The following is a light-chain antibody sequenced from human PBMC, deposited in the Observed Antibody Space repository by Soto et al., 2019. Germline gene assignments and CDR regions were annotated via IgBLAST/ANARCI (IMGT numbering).Light chain of an antibody. V-gene: IGLV1-44*01. Sequence: QSVLTQPPSASGTPGQRVAISFSGSSSNIGSNTVNWYQQLQGTAPKVLIYSNNQRPSGVPDRFSGSKSGTSAALAISGLQCEDAADYYCAAWDDGLNGFWVFGTGTKVTVL. CDR1: SSNIGSNT. J-gene: IGLJ1*01. CDR3: AAWDDGLNGFWV. CDR2: SNN.